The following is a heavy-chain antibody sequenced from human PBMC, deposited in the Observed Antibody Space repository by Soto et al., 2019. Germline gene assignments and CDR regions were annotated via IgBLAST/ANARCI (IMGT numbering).Heavy chain of an antibody. J-gene: IGHJ4*02. CDR2: IYWDDDK. D-gene: IGHD3-3*01. V-gene: IGHV2-5*02. Sequence: QITLNESGPTQVKPRQTLTLTCTFSGFSLTTSGVGVGWIRQSPGKAPEWLALIYWDDDKRYSPSLKTRLTTSKDASKNHVVLTMADLDPADTATYYCAHRVLRTVFGVVTTTAIYFDFWGQGTPVAVSS. CDR3: AHRVLRTVFGVVTTTAIYFDF. CDR1: GFSLTTSGVG.